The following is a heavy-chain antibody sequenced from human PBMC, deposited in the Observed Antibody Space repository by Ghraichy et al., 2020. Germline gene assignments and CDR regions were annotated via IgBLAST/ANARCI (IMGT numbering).Heavy chain of an antibody. V-gene: IGHV4-59*01. CDR3: ARANYDGSGSYSVDDAFDI. J-gene: IGHJ3*02. CDR2: IYYSGST. D-gene: IGHD3-10*01. Sequence: SETLSLTCTVSGGSISSYYWSWIRQPPGKGLEWIGYIYYSGSTNYNPSLKSRVTISVDTSKNQFSLKLSSVTAADTAVYYCARANYDGSGSYSVDDAFDIWGQETMVTVSS. CDR1: GGSISSYY.